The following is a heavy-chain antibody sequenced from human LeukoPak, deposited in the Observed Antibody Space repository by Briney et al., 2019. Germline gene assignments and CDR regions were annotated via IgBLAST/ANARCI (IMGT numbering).Heavy chain of an antibody. V-gene: IGHV1-18*01. J-gene: IGHJ4*02. D-gene: IGHD3-22*01. CDR2: ISAYNGNT. CDR1: GYTFTSYG. CDR3: ARDYDSSGYYPYFDY. Sequence: ASVKVSCKASGYTFTSYGISWVRQAPGQGLEWMGWISAYNGNTNYAQKLQGRVTMTTDTSTSTAYMELRSLRSDDTAVYYCARDYDSSGYYPYFDYWGQGTLVTVSS.